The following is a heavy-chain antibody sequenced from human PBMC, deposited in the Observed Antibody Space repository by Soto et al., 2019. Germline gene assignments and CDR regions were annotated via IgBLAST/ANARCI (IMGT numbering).Heavy chain of an antibody. Sequence: PGGSLRLSCAASGFTFGTYAMSWVRQAPGKGLEWVSLISNSGGTTYYADSVKGRFTISRDNSKNTMYLQMNSLRAEDTAVYYCAGSPYDSSGYYYRLGYWGQGTLVTVSS. D-gene: IGHD3-22*01. CDR3: AGSPYDSSGYYYRLGY. CDR1: GFTFGTYA. V-gene: IGHV3-23*01. CDR2: ISNSGGTT. J-gene: IGHJ4*02.